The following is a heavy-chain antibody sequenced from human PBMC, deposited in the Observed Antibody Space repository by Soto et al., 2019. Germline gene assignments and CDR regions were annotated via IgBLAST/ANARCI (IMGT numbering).Heavy chain of an antibody. Sequence: QVQLQESGPGLVKPSETLSLTCDVSGSSIRSYHWSWIRQPAGKGLEWIGRMQHTGNTNYNPSLKSGVTMSVDTSKNQISLKMASVTAADTAVYFCAKDVSSRRWFDPWGQGILVIVSS. CDR2: MQHTGNT. D-gene: IGHD3-16*01. V-gene: IGHV4-4*07. J-gene: IGHJ5*02. CDR1: GSSIRSYH. CDR3: AKDVSSRRWFDP.